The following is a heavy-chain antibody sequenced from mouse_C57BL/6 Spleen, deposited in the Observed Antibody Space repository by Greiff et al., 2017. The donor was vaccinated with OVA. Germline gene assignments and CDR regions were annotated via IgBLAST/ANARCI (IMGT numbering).Heavy chain of an antibody. CDR2: ISDGGSYT. CDR3: ARADVYYFDY. J-gene: IGHJ2*01. CDR1: GFTFSSYA. V-gene: IGHV5-4*03. Sequence: EVKLMESGGGLVKPGGSLKLSCAASGFTFSSYAMSWVRQTPEKRLEWVATISDGGSYTYYPDNVKGRFTISRDNAKNNLYLQMSHLKSEDTAMYYCARADVYYFDYGGQGTTLTVSS.